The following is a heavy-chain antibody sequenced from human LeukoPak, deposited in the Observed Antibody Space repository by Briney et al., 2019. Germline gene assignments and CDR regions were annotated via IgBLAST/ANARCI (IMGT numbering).Heavy chain of an antibody. J-gene: IGHJ4*02. CDR2: IYHSGST. CDR1: GVSISSYY. D-gene: IGHD6-19*01. CDR3: ARDDRIAVAGLAY. V-gene: IGHV4-59*12. Sequence: SETLSLTCTVSGVSISSYYWSWIRQPPGKGLEWIGYIYHSGSTYYNPSLKSRVTISVDRSKNQFSLKLSSVTAADTAVYYCARDDRIAVAGLAYWGQGTLVTVSS.